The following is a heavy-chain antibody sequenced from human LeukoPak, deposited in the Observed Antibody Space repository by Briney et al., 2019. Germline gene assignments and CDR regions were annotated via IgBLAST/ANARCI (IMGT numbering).Heavy chain of an antibody. J-gene: IGHJ4*02. D-gene: IGHD3-22*01. CDR3: ARRGDDSSGHYHSCYFDY. Sequence: GGSLRLSCAASGFTFSDYYMSWIRQAPGKGLEWVSYISSSGSTIYYADSVKGRFTISRDNAKNSLYLQMNSLRAEDTAVYYCARRGDDSSGHYHSCYFDYWGQGTLVTVSS. CDR1: GFTFSDYY. V-gene: IGHV3-11*01. CDR2: ISSSGSTI.